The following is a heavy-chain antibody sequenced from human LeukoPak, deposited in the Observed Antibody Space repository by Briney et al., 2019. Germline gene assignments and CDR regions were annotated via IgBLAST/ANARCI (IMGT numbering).Heavy chain of an antibody. V-gene: IGHV3-23*01. CDR1: GFTFSSYA. CDR3: ARDTWTPIAAAASY. CDR2: ISGSGGNT. J-gene: IGHJ4*02. D-gene: IGHD6-13*01. Sequence: GGSLRLSCAASGFTFSSYAMTWVRQAPGKGLEWVSTISGSGGNTYYADSVKGRFTISRDNSKNTLYLQMNSLRAEDTAVYYCARDTWTPIAAAASYWGQGTLVTVSS.